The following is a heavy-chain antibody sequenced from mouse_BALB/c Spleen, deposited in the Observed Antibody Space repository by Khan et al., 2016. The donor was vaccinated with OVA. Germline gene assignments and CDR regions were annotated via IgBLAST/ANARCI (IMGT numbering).Heavy chain of an antibody. D-gene: IGHD2-3*01. Sequence: QMQLEESGPELVRPGVSVKISCKGSGYTFTDYAVHWMKQSHTKSLEWIGIISTYSGNTNYNQNFKGKATMTVDKSSSTAYMELARLTSEDSAIYYCARPAYDGYYDYWGQGTTLTVSS. CDR1: GYTFTDYA. CDR3: ARPAYDGYYDY. J-gene: IGHJ2*01. V-gene: IGHV1S137*01. CDR2: ISTYSGNT.